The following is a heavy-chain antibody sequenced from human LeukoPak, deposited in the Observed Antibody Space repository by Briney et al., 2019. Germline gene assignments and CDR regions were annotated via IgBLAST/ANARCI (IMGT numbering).Heavy chain of an antibody. V-gene: IGHV4-59*01. CDR2: IYYSGST. Sequence: SETLSLTCTVSGGSISSYYWSWIRQPPGKGLEWIGYIYYSGSTNYNPSLKSRVTISVDTSKNQFSLKLSSVTAADTAVYYCARAKGHDFWSGYPGIYYMDVWGKGTTVTVSS. CDR3: ARAKGHDFWSGYPGIYYMDV. D-gene: IGHD3-3*01. J-gene: IGHJ6*03. CDR1: GGSISSYY.